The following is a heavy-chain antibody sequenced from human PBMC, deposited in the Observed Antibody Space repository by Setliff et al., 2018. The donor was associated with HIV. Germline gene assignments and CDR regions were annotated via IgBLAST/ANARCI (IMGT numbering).Heavy chain of an antibody. CDR2: INKDGSQT. Sequence: PGGSLRLSCAASGFTFSNYWMSWVRQAPGKGLEWVANINKDGSQTYYVDSVKGRFTISRDTAKNSLFLQMNSLRVEDTAMYYCTRNIGSGTYWGSWYYMDVWGKGTTVTVSS. CDR3: TRNIGSGTYWGSWYYMDV. D-gene: IGHD1-26*01. J-gene: IGHJ6*03. V-gene: IGHV3-7*03. CDR1: GFTFSNYW.